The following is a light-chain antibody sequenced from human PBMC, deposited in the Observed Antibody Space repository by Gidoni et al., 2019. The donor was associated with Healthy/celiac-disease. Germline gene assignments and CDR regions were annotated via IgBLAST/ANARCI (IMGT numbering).Light chain of an antibody. CDR3: QQRSNWPLT. J-gene: IGKJ4*01. CDR1: QSVSSY. CDR2: DAS. V-gene: IGKV3-11*01. Sequence: EIVLTHYPATLPLSPGERATLSCRASQSVSSYLAWYQQKHDQATRLLIYDASNRATGIPARCSGSASGTDFTLTISSLEPEDFAVYYCQQRSNWPLTFGGGTKVEIK.